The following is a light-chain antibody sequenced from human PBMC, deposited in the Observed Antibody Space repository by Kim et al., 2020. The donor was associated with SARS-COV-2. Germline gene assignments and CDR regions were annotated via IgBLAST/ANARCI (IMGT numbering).Light chain of an antibody. CDR1: LSNVGRNT. CDR2: GYN. J-gene: IGLJ2*01. V-gene: IGLV1-44*01. Sequence: GQGVTISCSGSLSNVGRNTVNWWQQFPGTAPKLLIFGYNQRPSGVPARFSGSKSGTSASLAISGLQSEDEADYYCAAWDDNLNGVGFGGGTQLTVL. CDR3: AAWDDNLNGVG.